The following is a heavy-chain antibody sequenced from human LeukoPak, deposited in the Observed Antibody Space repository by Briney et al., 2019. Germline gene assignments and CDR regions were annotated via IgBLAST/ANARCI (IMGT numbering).Heavy chain of an antibody. Sequence: SETLSLTCTVSGGSISSSSYYWGWIRQPPGKGLEWIGSIYYSGSTYYNPSLKSRVTISVDTSKNQFSLKLSSVTAADTAVYYCARIMFGWEDYMDVWGKGTTVTISS. D-gene: IGHD3-10*02. CDR2: IYYSGST. J-gene: IGHJ6*03. V-gene: IGHV4-39*07. CDR1: GGSISSSSYY. CDR3: ARIMFGWEDYMDV.